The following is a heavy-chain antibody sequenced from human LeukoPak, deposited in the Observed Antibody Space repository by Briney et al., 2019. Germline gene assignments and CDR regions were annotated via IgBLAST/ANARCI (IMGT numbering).Heavy chain of an antibody. CDR1: GGSFSGYY. J-gene: IGHJ3*02. CDR2: INHSGST. V-gene: IGHV4-34*01. Sequence: SETLSLTCAVYGGSFSGYYWSWIRQPPGKGLEWIGEINHSGSTNYNPSLKSRVTISVDTSKNQFSLKLSSVTAADTAVYYCARVHMIVVVNAFDIWGQGTMVTVSS. CDR3: ARVHMIVVVNAFDI. D-gene: IGHD3-22*01.